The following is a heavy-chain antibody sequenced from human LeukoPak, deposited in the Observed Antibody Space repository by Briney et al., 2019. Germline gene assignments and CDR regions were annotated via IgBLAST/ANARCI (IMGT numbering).Heavy chain of an antibody. J-gene: IGHJ5*02. CDR2: ISNGKT. CDR3: VREAGYCAAVCVKTNWFDP. D-gene: IGHD2-21*02. V-gene: IGHV3-23*01. CDR1: GFPFSIHA. Sequence: GGSLTLSCAASGFPFSIHAMSWLRQPPGQGLEWVAAISNGKTYYADSVRGRFAISRDDSTNTVYLHMNSLRDEDTALYHCVREAGYCAAVCVKTNWFDPWGQGTLVTVSS.